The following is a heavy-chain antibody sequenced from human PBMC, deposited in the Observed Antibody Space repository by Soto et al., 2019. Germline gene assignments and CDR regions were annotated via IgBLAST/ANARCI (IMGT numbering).Heavy chain of an antibody. V-gene: IGHV3-23*01. D-gene: IGHD1-26*01. Sequence: EVQLLESGGGLVQPGGSLRLSCAASGFTFSSYAMRWVRQAPVKGLEWVSASTYYADSVKGRFTISRDNSKNTLYLQMNGLRAEDTAVYYCARRGSGSYYDYWGQGTLVTVSS. CDR3: ARRGSGSYYDY. J-gene: IGHJ4*02. CDR2: ST. CDR1: GFTFSSYA.